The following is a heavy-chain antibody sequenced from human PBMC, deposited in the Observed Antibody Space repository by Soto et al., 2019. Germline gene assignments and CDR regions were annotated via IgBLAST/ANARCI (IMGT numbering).Heavy chain of an antibody. Sequence: QVQLVQSGAEVKKPGSSVKVSCKASGGTFSSYTISWVRQAPGQGLEWMGGIIPIFGTANYAQRFQGRVTITTDESKSTAYMELSSLRSEDTAAYYCARQGESSGSYYYGMDVWGQGPTVIVSS. CDR2: IIPIFGTA. D-gene: IGHD3-22*01. J-gene: IGHJ6*02. CDR1: GGTFSSYT. CDR3: ARQGESSGSYYYGMDV. V-gene: IGHV1-69*05.